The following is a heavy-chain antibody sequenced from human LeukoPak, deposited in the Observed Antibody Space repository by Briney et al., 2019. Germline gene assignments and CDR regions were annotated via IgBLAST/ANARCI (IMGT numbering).Heavy chain of an antibody. J-gene: IGHJ4*02. Sequence: GGSLRLSCAASGFTFSSYAMSWVRQAPGKGLEWVSAISGSGGSTYYADSVKGRFTISRDDSKNTPYLQMNSLRAEDTAVYYCAKLFGYGQRFGGYWGQGTLVTVSS. CDR1: GFTFSSYA. CDR3: AKLFGYGQRFGGY. D-gene: IGHD5-18*01. V-gene: IGHV3-23*01. CDR2: ISGSGGST.